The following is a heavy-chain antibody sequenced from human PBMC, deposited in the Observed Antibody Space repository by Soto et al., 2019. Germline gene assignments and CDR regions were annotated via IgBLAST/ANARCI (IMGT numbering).Heavy chain of an antibody. CDR1: GFSFSNSA. CDR3: PNVLGGFCGITETALDY. D-gene: IGHD3-16*01. Sequence: GGSLRLSXAASGFSFSNSAMHWVRQAPGKGLEWVAVIAYYGTNKYYADSVKGRFTISRDNSKNTLYLQMNSLRAEDTAVYYCPNVLGGFCGITETALDYWGQGALVTVSS. CDR2: IAYYGTNK. J-gene: IGHJ4*02. V-gene: IGHV3-30*18.